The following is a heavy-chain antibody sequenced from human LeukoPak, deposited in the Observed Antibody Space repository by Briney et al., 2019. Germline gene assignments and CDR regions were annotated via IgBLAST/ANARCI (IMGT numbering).Heavy chain of an antibody. CDR3: ARAPPRYYYGSGSRTGRDY. Sequence: SETLSLTCAVYGGSFSGYYWSWIRPPPGKGLECIGEINHSGSTNYNPALKSRVTISVDTSKNQFSLKLSSVTAADTAVYYCARAPPRYYYGSGSRTGRDYWGQGTLVTVSS. CDR1: GGSFSGYY. J-gene: IGHJ4*02. V-gene: IGHV4-34*01. CDR2: INHSGST. D-gene: IGHD3-10*01.